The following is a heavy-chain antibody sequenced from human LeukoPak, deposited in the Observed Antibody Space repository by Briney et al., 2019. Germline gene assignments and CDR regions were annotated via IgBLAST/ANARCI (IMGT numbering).Heavy chain of an antibody. D-gene: IGHD6-13*01. CDR2: ISSSSSYI. Sequence: GGSLRLSCAASGFTFSSYSMNWVRQAPGKGLEWVSSISSSSSYIYYADSVKGRFTISRDNAKNSLYLQMNSLRAEDTAVYYCARGMEKQQLVPLLRGLFDYWGQGTLVTVSS. V-gene: IGHV3-21*01. CDR3: ARGMEKQQLVPLLRGLFDY. J-gene: IGHJ4*02. CDR1: GFTFSSYS.